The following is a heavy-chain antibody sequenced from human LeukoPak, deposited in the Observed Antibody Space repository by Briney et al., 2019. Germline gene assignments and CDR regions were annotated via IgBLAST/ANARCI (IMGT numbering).Heavy chain of an antibody. CDR3: APSGSPGVVAG. J-gene: IGHJ4*02. V-gene: IGHV3-7*01. CDR2: IKQDGSEK. CDR1: GFTFSNYW. Sequence: PGGSLRLSCAASGFTFSNYWMSWVRQAPGKGLEWVVNIKQDGSEKYYVDSVKGRFTISRDNANNSLYLQMNSLRAEDTAVYYCAPSGSPGVVAGWRQGTLVIVSS. D-gene: IGHD7-27*01.